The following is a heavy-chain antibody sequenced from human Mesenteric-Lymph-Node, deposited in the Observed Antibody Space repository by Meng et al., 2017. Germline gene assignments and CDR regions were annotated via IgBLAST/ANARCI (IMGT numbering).Heavy chain of an antibody. D-gene: IGHD3-9*01. J-gene: IGHJ4*02. Sequence: GESLKISCAASGFTFTSYLMHWVRQAPGKGLEWLAFTSFDGSENYYADSVKGRFTISRDNSQNTLHLQVNSLGAEDTAVYYCARDSWDYDILTGYCDYWGQGTLVTVSS. CDR3: ARDSWDYDILTGYCDY. CDR1: GFTFTSYL. V-gene: IGHV3-30*04. CDR2: TSFDGSEN.